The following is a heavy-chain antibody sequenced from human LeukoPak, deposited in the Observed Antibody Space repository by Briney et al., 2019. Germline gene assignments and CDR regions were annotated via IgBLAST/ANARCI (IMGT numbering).Heavy chain of an antibody. CDR3: AKAAVYSRSWTPFDD. J-gene: IGHJ4*02. Sequence: GALRLSCAGSGFPFSSYPISWVRQPPGKGLEWVSAITASGDSTYSADSVKGRFTISRDNSRNTLYLQMNSLRAEDAAVYYYAKAAVYSRSWTPFDDWGQGTLVTVSS. CDR2: ITASGDST. CDR1: GFPFSSYP. V-gene: IGHV3-23*01. D-gene: IGHD6-13*01.